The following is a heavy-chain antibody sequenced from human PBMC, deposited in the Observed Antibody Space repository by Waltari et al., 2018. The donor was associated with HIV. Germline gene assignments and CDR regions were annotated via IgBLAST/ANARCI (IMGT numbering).Heavy chain of an antibody. V-gene: IGHV1-2*06. CDR3: ARGFFQNDLRGLFDL. J-gene: IGHJ2*01. CDR2: RNPKSGVT. CDR1: GYSFIAYY. Sequence: QVQLVQSGAEVKMPGASVRVSCKASGYSFIAYYVHWVRQAPGQGLQWKGRRNPKSGVTNYPQKFQGRVSMTRDTSISTADLEVTTLRSDDTAVYYCARGFFQNDLRGLFDLWGRGTLVTVSS. D-gene: IGHD3-16*01.